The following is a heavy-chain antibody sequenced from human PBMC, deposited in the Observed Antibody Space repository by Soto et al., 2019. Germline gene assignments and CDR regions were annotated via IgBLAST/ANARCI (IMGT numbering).Heavy chain of an antibody. D-gene: IGHD5-18*01. V-gene: IGHV2-5*02. CDR3: LHLPWKQLWPRAPVVN. CDR1: GFSISPSGVG. CDR2: IFWDDDK. J-gene: IGHJ4*02. Sequence: SGPTLVNPTQTLTLTCTFSGFSISPSGVGVGWIRQTPGKALEWIGIIFWDDDKRYRPSLKGRLTITKDTSKYQLVLTMTYMDSVDTATYFCLHLPWKQLWPRAPVVNWGQGTPVTVS.